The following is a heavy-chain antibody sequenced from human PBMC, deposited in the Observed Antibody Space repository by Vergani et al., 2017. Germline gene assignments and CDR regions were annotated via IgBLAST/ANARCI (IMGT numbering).Heavy chain of an antibody. V-gene: IGHV4-34*01. CDR1: GGFLTSYH. J-gene: IGHJ6*03. CDR3: ARVNTETNGHLYYYYYMDV. Sequence: QVQLQQWGGGLLKPSETLSLTCVVNGGFLTSYHWTWIRQSPGEGLEWVGDIDHTGRPDYNPSLKSRLTMSVDKSRNQFSLTLNSVTATDTAIYFCARVNTETNGHLYYYYYMDVWGQGTAVTVS. D-gene: IGHD4-11*01. CDR2: IDHTGRP.